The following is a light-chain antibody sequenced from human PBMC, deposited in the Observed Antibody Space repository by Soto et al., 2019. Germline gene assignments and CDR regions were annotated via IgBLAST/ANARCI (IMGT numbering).Light chain of an antibody. V-gene: IGLV2-11*01. CDR2: DVS. CDR1: SSDVGGYNY. Sequence: QSALTQPRSVSGSPGQSVTISCTGTSSDVGGYNYVSWYQQHPGKAPKLMIYDVSKRPSGVPDRFSGSKSGNTASLTISGLQAEDVADYYCCSYAGSYKGYVFGTGTQLTVL. CDR3: CSYAGSYKGYV. J-gene: IGLJ1*01.